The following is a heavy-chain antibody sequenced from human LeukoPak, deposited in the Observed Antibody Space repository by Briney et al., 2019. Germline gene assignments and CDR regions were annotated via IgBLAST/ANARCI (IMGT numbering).Heavy chain of an antibody. J-gene: IGHJ6*03. CDR1: GFTFSSYW. CDR2: INTDGSST. Sequence: TGGSLRLSCAASGFTFSSYWMHWVRHAPGKGLVWVSRINTDGSSTSYADSVKGRFTISRDNAKNTLYLQMNSLRAEDTAVYYCAREQGGPVPAATDYYYYMDVWGKGTTVTVSS. CDR3: AREQGGPVPAATDYYYYMDV. V-gene: IGHV3-74*01. D-gene: IGHD2-2*01.